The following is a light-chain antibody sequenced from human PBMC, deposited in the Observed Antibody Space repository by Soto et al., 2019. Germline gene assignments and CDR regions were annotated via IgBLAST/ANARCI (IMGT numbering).Light chain of an antibody. CDR2: AAS. V-gene: IGKV1-12*01. CDR3: QQASSFPLT. Sequence: DIQMTQSSSSVSASVGDRVTITCRASQGISSWLGWYQQKPGQAPKLLILAASSLQSGVPPRFSGSESGTEFTLTISSLQPEDVATYYCQQASSFPLTFGGGTKVDIK. CDR1: QGISSW. J-gene: IGKJ4*01.